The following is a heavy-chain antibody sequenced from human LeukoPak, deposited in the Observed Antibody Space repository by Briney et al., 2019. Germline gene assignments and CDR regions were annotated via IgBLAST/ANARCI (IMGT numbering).Heavy chain of an antibody. CDR2: ISGSGGST. CDR3: AKDKFRADSSGFDY. J-gene: IGHJ4*02. V-gene: IGHV3-23*01. Sequence: ETLSLTCAVSGGSISSGGYSWSWVRQAPGKGLEWVSAISGSGGSTYYADSVKGRFTISRDNSKNTLYLQMNSLRAEDTAVYYCAKDKFRADSSGFDYWGQGTLVTVSS. CDR1: GGSISSGGYS. D-gene: IGHD3-22*01.